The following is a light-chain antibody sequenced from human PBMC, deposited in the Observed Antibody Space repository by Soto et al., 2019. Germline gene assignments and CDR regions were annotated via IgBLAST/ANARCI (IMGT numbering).Light chain of an antibody. CDR2: DAS. Sequence: EIVLTQSPATLSLSPGERATLSCRASQNVATFLAWYQHKPGQAPRLLISDASHRATDIPARFSGSGSATDFTLTINSLEPEDVAVYYCQQRNSWPLTFGGGTKVEIK. CDR3: QQRNSWPLT. J-gene: IGKJ4*01. V-gene: IGKV3-11*01. CDR1: QNVATF.